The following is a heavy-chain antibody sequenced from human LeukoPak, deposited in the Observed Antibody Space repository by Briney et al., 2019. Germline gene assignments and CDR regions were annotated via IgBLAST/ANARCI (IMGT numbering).Heavy chain of an antibody. V-gene: IGHV3-9*01. CDR3: AKGSDHSGYDGVDV. J-gene: IGHJ6*02. CDR2: ISWNSGSI. CDR1: GFTFDDYA. Sequence: PGGSLRLSCAASGFTFDDYAMHWVRQAPGKGLEWVSGISWNSGSIGYADSVKGRFTISRDNAKNSLYLQMNSLRAEDTALYYCAKGSDHSGYDGVDVWGQGTTVTVSS. D-gene: IGHD5-12*01.